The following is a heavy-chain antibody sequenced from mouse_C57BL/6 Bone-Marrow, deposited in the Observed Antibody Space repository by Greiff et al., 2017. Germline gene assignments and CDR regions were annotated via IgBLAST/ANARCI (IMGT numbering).Heavy chain of an antibody. Sequence: QVQLQQPGAELVKPGASVKLSCKASGYTFTSYWMQWVKQRPGQGLEWIGEIDPSDRYTNYNQKFKGKATLTVDTSSSTAYMQLSSLTSEDSAVYYCARGDYGSSYWYFDVWGTGTTVTVSS. CDR3: ARGDYGSSYWYFDV. D-gene: IGHD1-1*01. V-gene: IGHV1-50*01. J-gene: IGHJ1*03. CDR2: IDPSDRYT. CDR1: GYTFTSYW.